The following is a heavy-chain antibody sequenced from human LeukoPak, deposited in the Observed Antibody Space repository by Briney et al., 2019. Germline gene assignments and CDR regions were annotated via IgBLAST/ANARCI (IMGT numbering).Heavy chain of an antibody. J-gene: IGHJ3*02. CDR2: INPSGGST. V-gene: IGHV1-46*01. D-gene: IGHD6-19*01. Sequence: GASVKVSCKASGYIFTSYYMHWVRQAPGQGLEWMGIINPSGGSTSYAQKFQGRVTMTRDTSTSTVYMELSGLRSEDTAVYYCARERAVLDAFDIWGQGTMVTVSS. CDR1: GYIFTSYY. CDR3: ARERAVLDAFDI.